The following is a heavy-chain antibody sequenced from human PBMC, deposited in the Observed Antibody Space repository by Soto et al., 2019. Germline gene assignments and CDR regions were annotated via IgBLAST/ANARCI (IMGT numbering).Heavy chain of an antibody. CDR3: ARASASGWFDP. V-gene: IGHV4-30-4*01. D-gene: IGHD6-6*01. J-gene: IGHJ5*02. CDR2: IYYSGST. CDR1: GGSISSGDYY. Sequence: KPSETLSLTCTVSGGSISSGDYYWSWIRQPPGKGLEWIGYIYYSGSTYYNPSLKSRVTISVDTSKNQFSLKLSSVTAADTAVYYCARASASGWFDPWGQGTLVTVSS.